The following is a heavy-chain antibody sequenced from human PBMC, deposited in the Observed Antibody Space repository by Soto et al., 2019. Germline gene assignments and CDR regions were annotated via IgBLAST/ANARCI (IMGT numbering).Heavy chain of an antibody. Sequence: GASVKVSCKASGYTFTSYGISWVRQAPGQGLEWMGWISAYNGNTNYAQKLQGRVTMTTVTSTSTAYMELRSLRSDDTAVYYCARDLTYSSSWYNYYYYYYGMDVWGQGTTVTVSS. CDR3: ARDLTYSSSWYNYYYYYYGMDV. CDR1: GYTFTSYG. V-gene: IGHV1-18*04. J-gene: IGHJ6*02. CDR2: ISAYNGNT. D-gene: IGHD6-13*01.